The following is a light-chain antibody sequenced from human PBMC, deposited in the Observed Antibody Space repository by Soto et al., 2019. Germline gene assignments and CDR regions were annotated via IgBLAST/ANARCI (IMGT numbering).Light chain of an antibody. V-gene: IGKV1-33*01. CDR1: QDISNF. J-gene: IGKJ4*01. Sequence: DIQMTQSPSSLSSSVGDRVTITCQASQDISNFLNWYQQKPGKAPKLLIYDGTNLEIGVSSRFRGSGSGTHFTSTISSLRPEDVATYYCQQYDNLTLTFGGGTKVEIK. CDR2: DGT. CDR3: QQYDNLTLT.